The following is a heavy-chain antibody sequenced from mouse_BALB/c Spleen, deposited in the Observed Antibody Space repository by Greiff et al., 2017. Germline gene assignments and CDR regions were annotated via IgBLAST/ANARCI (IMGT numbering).Heavy chain of an antibody. D-gene: IGHD3-3*01. Sequence: EVHLVESGGGLVQPGGSRKLSCAASGFTFSSFGMHWVRQAPEKGLEWVAYISSGSSTIYYADTVKGRFTISRDNPKNTLFLQMTSLRSEDTAMYYCARGLGNYGDYWGQGTTLTVSS. J-gene: IGHJ2*01. V-gene: IGHV5-17*02. CDR2: ISSGSSTI. CDR1: GFTFSSFG. CDR3: ARGLGNYGDY.